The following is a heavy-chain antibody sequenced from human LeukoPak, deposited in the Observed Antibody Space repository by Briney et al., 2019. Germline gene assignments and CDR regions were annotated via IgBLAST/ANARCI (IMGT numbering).Heavy chain of an antibody. CDR3: ASVAYGETYDHDAFDI. V-gene: IGHV1-18*01. CDR2: ISAYNGNT. Sequence: ASVEVSCKASGYTFTSYGISWVRQAPGQGLEWMGWISAYNGNTHYAQKLQGRVTMTTDTSTSTAYMELSSLRSEDTAVYYCASVAYGETYDHDAFDIWGQGTMVTVSS. J-gene: IGHJ3*02. CDR1: GYTFTSYG. D-gene: IGHD4-17*01.